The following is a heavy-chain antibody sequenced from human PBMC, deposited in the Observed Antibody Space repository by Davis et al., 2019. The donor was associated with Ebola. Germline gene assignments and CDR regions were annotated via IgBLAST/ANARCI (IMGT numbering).Heavy chain of an antibody. J-gene: IGHJ6*02. Sequence: GGSLRLSCAASGFTFSNAWMNWVRQAPGKGLEWVGRIKSKTDGGTTDYAAPVKGRFTISRDDSKNTLYLQMNSLRAEDTAVYYCARGLEWLIYYYGMDVWGQGTTVTVSS. V-gene: IGHV3-15*07. CDR3: ARGLEWLIYYYGMDV. D-gene: IGHD3-3*01. CDR1: GFTFSNAW. CDR2: IKSKTDGGTT.